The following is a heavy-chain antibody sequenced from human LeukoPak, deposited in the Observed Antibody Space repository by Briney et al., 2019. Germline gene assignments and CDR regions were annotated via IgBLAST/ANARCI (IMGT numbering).Heavy chain of an antibody. D-gene: IGHD3-3*01. Sequence: GASVKVSCKVSGYTLTELSMHWVRQAPGKGLEWMGGFDPEDGETIYAQKFQGRVTMTEDTSTDTAYMELSSLRSEDTAVYYCATGKKKYDFWSGYSVIDYWGQGTLVTVSS. CDR1: GYTLTELS. J-gene: IGHJ4*02. V-gene: IGHV1-24*01. CDR3: ATGKKKYDFWSGYSVIDY. CDR2: FDPEDGET.